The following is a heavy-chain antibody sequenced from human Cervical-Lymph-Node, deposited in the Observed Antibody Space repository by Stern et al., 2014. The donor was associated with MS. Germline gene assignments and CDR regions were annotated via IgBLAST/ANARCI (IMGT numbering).Heavy chain of an antibody. CDR2: LSPIVDFP. V-gene: IGHV1-69*09. Sequence: QVQLGQSGPEVKRPWSSVKVSCKASGGTFSTDTISWVRQPPGQGLARMGRLSPIVDFPDYAKKLQGRVTITADTATSTVHMELSSLRSEDTAVYYCARSAGVYGSLNYFDYWGQGTLVTVSS. D-gene: IGHD3-10*01. CDR3: ARSAGVYGSLNYFDY. CDR1: GGTFSTDT. J-gene: IGHJ4*02.